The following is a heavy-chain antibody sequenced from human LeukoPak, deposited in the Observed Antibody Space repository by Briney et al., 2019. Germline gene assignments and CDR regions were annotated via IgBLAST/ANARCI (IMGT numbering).Heavy chain of an antibody. CDR2: ISWNSGSI. Sequence: PGRSLRLSCAASGFTFYDYAMHWVRQAPGKGLEWVSGISWNSGSIGYADSVKGRFTISRDNAKNSLYLQMNSLRAEDTALYYCAKVSTHYYDSSWGFDYWGQGTLVTVSS. D-gene: IGHD3-22*01. CDR1: GFTFYDYA. V-gene: IGHV3-9*01. CDR3: AKVSTHYYDSSWGFDY. J-gene: IGHJ4*02.